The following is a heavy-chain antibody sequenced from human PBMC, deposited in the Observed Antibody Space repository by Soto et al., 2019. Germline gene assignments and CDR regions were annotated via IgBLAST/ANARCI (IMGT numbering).Heavy chain of an antibody. CDR1: GGSISSANW. D-gene: IGHD3-10*01. CDR2: IYHSGTT. J-gene: IGHJ5*02. V-gene: IGHV4-4*02. CDR3: ARLGSGDYNWFDP. Sequence: QVQLQESGPGLVRPSETLSLACTVSGGSISSANWWSWIRQFPGKGLEYIGEIYHSGTTNYNPSLKSRVTIFVDKSKNQFSLNLTSVTVADTAVYYCARLGSGDYNWFDPWGQGTLVSVSS.